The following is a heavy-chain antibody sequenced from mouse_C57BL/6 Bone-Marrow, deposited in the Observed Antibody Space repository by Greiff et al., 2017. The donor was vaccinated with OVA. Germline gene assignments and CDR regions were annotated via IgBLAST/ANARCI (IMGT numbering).Heavy chain of an antibody. Sequence: QVTLKESGPGILQPSQTLSLTCSFSGFSLSTFGMGVGWIRQPSGKGLEWLAHIWWDDDKYYNPALKSRLTISKDTSKNQVFLKSANVDTADTATYYCARMRAMGVRRSHWYFDVWGTGTTVTVSS. J-gene: IGHJ1*03. CDR1: GFSLSTFGMG. CDR3: ARMRAMGVRRSHWYFDV. D-gene: IGHD2-14*01. V-gene: IGHV8-8*01. CDR2: IWWDDDK.